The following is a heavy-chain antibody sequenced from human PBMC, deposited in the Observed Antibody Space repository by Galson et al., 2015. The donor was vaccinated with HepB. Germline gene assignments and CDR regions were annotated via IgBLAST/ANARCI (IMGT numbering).Heavy chain of an antibody. D-gene: IGHD2-21*02. CDR2: ISSSSSYI. CDR1: GFTFSSYS. Sequence: SLRLSCAASGFTFSSYSMNWVRQAPGKGLEWVSSISSSSSYIYYADSVKGRFTISRDNAKNSLYLQMNSLRAEDTAVYYCASLLAYCGGDCYSNYYYYGMDVWGQGTTVTVS. CDR3: ASLLAYCGGDCYSNYYYYGMDV. V-gene: IGHV3-21*01. J-gene: IGHJ6*02.